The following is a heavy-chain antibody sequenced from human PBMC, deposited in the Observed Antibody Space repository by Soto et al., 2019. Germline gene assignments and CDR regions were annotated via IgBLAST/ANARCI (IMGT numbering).Heavy chain of an antibody. J-gene: IGHJ6*02. CDR2: VYYNGGA. D-gene: IGHD2-21*02. CDR1: GGSISGYY. CDR3: SSDGDRRMTTNPYYYYGMDV. Sequence: SETLSLTCTVSGGSISGYYWSWIRQPPGKGLEWIGNVYYNGGAKYNPSVKIRVSITIDTSKNQYSPNLTSVTAADTAGYYCSSDGDRRMTTNPYYYYGMDVWGPGITVTVSS. V-gene: IGHV4-59*01.